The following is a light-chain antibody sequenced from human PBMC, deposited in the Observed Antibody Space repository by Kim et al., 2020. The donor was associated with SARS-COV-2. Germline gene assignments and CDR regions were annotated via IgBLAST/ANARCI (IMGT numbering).Light chain of an antibody. CDR2: GDS. V-gene: IGLV1-40*01. CDR1: RSNIGARYD. Sequence: QSVLTQPPSVSGAPGQRVTISCTGSRSNIGARYDVHWYQQLPGTAPRLLIYGDSNRPSGVPDRFSGSRSGTSASLAITGLQAEDEADYYCQSYDSSLFWVFGGGTQLTVL. CDR3: QSYDSSLFWV. J-gene: IGLJ3*02.